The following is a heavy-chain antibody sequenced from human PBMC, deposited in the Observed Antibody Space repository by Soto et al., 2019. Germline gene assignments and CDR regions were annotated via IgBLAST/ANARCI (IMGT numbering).Heavy chain of an antibody. CDR1: GGTFSSYA. CDR2: IIPIFGTA. V-gene: IGHV1-69*13. CDR3: ARGRGIAAGVDY. Sequence: SVKVSCKASGGTFSSYAISWVLQAPGQGLEWMGGIIPIFGTANYAQKFQGRVTITADESTSTAYMELSGLRSEDTAVYYCARGRGIAAGVDYWGQGTLVTVSS. D-gene: IGHD6-13*01. J-gene: IGHJ4*02.